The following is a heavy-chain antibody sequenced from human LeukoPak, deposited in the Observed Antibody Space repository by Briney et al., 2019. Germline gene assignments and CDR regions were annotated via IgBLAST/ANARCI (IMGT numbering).Heavy chain of an antibody. CDR1: GFTFRNYA. Sequence: GGSLRLSCTASGFTFRNYAMTWVRQAPGKGLEWVSTISGSGGSTYYADSVKGRFTISRDNSKNTLYLQMNSLRAEDTAVYYCAKVGYSSSWYGFDYWGQGTLVTVSS. V-gene: IGHV3-23*01. D-gene: IGHD6-13*01. CDR2: ISGSGGST. J-gene: IGHJ4*02. CDR3: AKVGYSSSWYGFDY.